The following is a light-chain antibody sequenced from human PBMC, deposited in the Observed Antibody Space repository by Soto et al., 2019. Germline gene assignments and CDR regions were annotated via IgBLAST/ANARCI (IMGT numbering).Light chain of an antibody. J-gene: IGKJ2*01. CDR1: QSVYSNY. CDR2: GAS. V-gene: IGKV3-20*01. Sequence: EIVLTQSPGTLSLSPGERATLPCRASQSVYSNYLAWYQQKPGQAPRRLIYGASSRATGIPDRFSGSGSGTDFTLAISSLEPEAFAVYYCQQYGSSLMYTFGQGTKLEIK. CDR3: QQYGSSLMYT.